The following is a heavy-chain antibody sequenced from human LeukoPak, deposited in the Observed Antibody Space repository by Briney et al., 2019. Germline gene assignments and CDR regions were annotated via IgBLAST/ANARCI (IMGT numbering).Heavy chain of an antibody. CDR2: INPENGGT. CDR1: AYTFTGHY. Sequence: GASVKVSCKASAYTFTGHYMHWMRQAPGQGLEWMGRINPENGGTNIAQNFEGRVTMTRDTSITTAYMELTRLTSDDTAVYYCARSHDSSVGAYLLDNWGQGTLVTVSS. J-gene: IGHJ4*02. CDR3: ARSHDSSVGAYLLDN. D-gene: IGHD3-22*01. V-gene: IGHV1-2*02.